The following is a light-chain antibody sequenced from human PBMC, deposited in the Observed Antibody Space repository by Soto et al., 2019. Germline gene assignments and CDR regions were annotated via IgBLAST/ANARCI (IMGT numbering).Light chain of an antibody. J-gene: IGKJ2*01. V-gene: IGKV3-20*01. CDR2: AAS. CDR3: QHYGSSPTYT. Sequence: EIVLTQSPGTLSLSPGEGATLSCRASKSVSSSYLAWYQQKPGQAPRLLIYAASSRATGVPDRFSGSGSGRAFTLTISRLEPEDFAVYYCQHYGSSPTYTFGQGTKLEIK. CDR1: KSVSSSY.